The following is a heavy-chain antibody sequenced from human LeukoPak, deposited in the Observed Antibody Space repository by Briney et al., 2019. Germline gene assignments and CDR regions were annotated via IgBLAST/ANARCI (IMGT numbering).Heavy chain of an antibody. Sequence: SETLSLTCAVYGGSFSGYYWSWIRQPPGKGLEWIGEINHSGSTNYNPSLKSRVTISVDTSKNQFSLKLSSVTAADTAVYCCARATGWQWLVRGRYYFDYWGQGTLVTVSS. V-gene: IGHV4-34*01. D-gene: IGHD6-19*01. J-gene: IGHJ4*02. CDR1: GGSFSGYY. CDR2: INHSGST. CDR3: ARATGWQWLVRGRYYFDY.